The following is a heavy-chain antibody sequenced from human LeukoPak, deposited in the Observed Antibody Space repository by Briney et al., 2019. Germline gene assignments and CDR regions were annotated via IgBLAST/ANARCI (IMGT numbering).Heavy chain of an antibody. CDR3: ARDGGSSWYFDY. CDR2: MNEYGSEI. D-gene: IGHD6-13*01. J-gene: IGHJ4*02. Sequence: GGSLRLSCSVSGFIFRDFSMSWVRQAPGKGLEWVAKMNEYGSEIFYVDSVKGRFTISRDNGKNSLYLQMNRLRAEDTAVYYCARDGGSSWYFDYWGQGTLATVSS. V-gene: IGHV3-7*01. CDR1: GFIFRDFS.